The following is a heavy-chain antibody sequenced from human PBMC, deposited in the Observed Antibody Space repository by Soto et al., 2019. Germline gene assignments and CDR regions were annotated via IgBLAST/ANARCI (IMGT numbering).Heavy chain of an antibody. CDR1: GASFISSY. D-gene: IGHD4-17*01. V-gene: IGHV4-59*01. CDR2: IYYSGST. Sequence: QVQLQESGPGLVKPSETLSLTCTVSGASFISSYWSWIRQPPGKGLEWIGYIYYSGSTNYNPSLKSRVTISVDTSKNQFSLKLSSVTAADTAAYYCARGLRYFDYWGQGTLVTVSS. J-gene: IGHJ4*02. CDR3: ARGLRYFDY.